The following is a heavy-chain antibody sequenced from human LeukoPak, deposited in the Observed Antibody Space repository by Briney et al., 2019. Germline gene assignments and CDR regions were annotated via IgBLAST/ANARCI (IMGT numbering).Heavy chain of an antibody. J-gene: IGHJ4*02. D-gene: IGHD3-22*01. CDR3: AKAEHYYDTRGDY. CDR1: GFTFSNYT. CDR2: ISTSSTYT. Sequence: GGSLRLSCAASGFTFSNYTMNWVRQAPGKGLEWLSSISTSSTYTYYADSVKGRFTISRDNSKNTLYLQMNSLRAEDTALYYCAKAEHYYDTRGDYWGQGTLVTASS. V-gene: IGHV3-21*04.